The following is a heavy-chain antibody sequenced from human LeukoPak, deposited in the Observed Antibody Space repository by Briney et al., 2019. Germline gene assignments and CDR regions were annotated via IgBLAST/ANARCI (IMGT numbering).Heavy chain of an antibody. J-gene: IGHJ3*02. V-gene: IGHV3-7*01. CDR3: AREEVGAGSAFDI. CDR2: IKQDGSVR. Sequence: GGSLRLSCAASGFTFSSYWMTWVRRAPGKGLEWVASIKQDGSVRHYVDSVRGRFTVSRDNAKNSLYLQMNSLRAGDTAVYYCAREEVGAGSAFDIWGQGTMATVSP. D-gene: IGHD1-26*01. CDR1: GFTFSSYW.